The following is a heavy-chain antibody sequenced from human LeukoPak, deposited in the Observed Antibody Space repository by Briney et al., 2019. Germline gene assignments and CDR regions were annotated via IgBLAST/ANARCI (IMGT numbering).Heavy chain of an antibody. CDR2: MYYTGST. CDR3: ARTRAARFAFGI. J-gene: IGHJ3*02. D-gene: IGHD6-25*01. CDR1: GYSISSSNW. Sequence: KPSETLSLTCAVSGYSISSSNWCGWIRQPPGKGLEWIGYMYYTGSTYYNPSLKSRVTMSEDTSKNHFSLKLSSVTAVDTAVYYCARTRAARFAFGIWGQGTMVTVSS. V-gene: IGHV4-28*01.